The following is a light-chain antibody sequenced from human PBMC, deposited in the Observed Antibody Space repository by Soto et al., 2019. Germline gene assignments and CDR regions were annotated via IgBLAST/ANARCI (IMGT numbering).Light chain of an antibody. J-gene: IGKJ5*01. CDR1: QSVRSH. Sequence: EIVLTQYTATLSVSPGEGVTLSCRASQSVRSHLAWYQQKPGQPPRLLIYGASTRATGIPARFSGSGFGTEFTLTISSLQSEDFAVYYCQQYKNWPLFGQGTRLENK. CDR3: QQYKNWPL. V-gene: IGKV3-15*01. CDR2: GAS.